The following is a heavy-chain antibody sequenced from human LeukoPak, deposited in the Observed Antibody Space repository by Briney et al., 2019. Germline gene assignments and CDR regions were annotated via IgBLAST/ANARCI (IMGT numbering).Heavy chain of an antibody. V-gene: IGHV1-24*01. J-gene: IGHJ6*02. CDR2: FDPEDGET. CDR3: ATVPSVGRTYYYYGMDV. Sequence: ASVEVSCKVSGYTLTELSMHWVRQAPGKGLEWMGGFDPEDGETIYAQKFQGRVTMTEDTSTDTAYMELSSLRSEDTAVYYCATVPSVGRTYYYYGMDVWGQGTTVTVSS. CDR1: GYTLTELS.